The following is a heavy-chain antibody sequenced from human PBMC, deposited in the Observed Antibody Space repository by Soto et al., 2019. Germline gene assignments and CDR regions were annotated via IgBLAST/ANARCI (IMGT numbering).Heavy chain of an antibody. V-gene: IGHV3-33*01. D-gene: IGHD3-3*01. CDR2: IWYDGSKK. CDR3: ARDASYYSLWSGYYPSRNGMDV. CDR1: GFTFSSFG. Sequence: QVQVVESGGGVVQPGRSLRLSCAASGFTFSSFGMHWVRQAPGKGLEWVSLIWYDGSKKSYGDSVKGRFTISRDNSRNTVYLHMNSLRADATAVYYCARDASYYSLWSGYYPSRNGMDVWGQGTTVTVSS. J-gene: IGHJ6*02.